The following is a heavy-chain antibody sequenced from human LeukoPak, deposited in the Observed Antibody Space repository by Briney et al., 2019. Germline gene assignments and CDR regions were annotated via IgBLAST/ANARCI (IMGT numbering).Heavy chain of an antibody. Sequence: GGSLRLSCAASGFTFSSYAMSWVRQAPGNGLERVSAISGSGGSTYYADSVKGRFTISRDNSKNTLYLQMNSLRAEDTAVYYCARPYCSGGSCYSQVALWGQGTLVTVSS. CDR3: ARPYCSGGSCYSQVAL. CDR2: ISGSGGST. V-gene: IGHV3-23*01. D-gene: IGHD2-15*01. J-gene: IGHJ4*02. CDR1: GFTFSSYA.